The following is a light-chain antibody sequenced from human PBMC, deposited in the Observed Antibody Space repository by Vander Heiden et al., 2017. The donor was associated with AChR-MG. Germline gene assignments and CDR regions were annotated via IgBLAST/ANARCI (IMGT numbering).Light chain of an antibody. CDR2: KVS. J-gene: IGKJ1*01. Sequence: DVVMTQSPLSLHVTLGPPASISCRSSQSLGYSDGNTYLNWFQQRPGQSPRRLIYKVSNRDSGVPDRFSGSGSGTDFTLKISRVEAEDVGVYYCMQGTHWRTFGQGTKVEIK. CDR1: QSLGYSDGNTY. CDR3: MQGTHWRT. V-gene: IGKV2-30*01.